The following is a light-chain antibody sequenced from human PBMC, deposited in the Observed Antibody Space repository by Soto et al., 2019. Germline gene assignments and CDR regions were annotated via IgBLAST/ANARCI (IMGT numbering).Light chain of an antibody. Sequence: EIVLTQSPGTLSLSPGERATLSCRASQSVSNNYLAWYQQKPGQAPRLLIYGASNRATGIPDRFSGSGSGTDFTLTISRLEPEDFAMYYCQQYGSSGTFGQGTKVESK. CDR2: GAS. CDR3: QQYGSSGT. J-gene: IGKJ1*01. V-gene: IGKV3-20*01. CDR1: QSVSNNY.